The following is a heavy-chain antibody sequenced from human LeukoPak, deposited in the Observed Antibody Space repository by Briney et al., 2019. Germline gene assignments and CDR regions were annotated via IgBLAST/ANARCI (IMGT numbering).Heavy chain of an antibody. J-gene: IGHJ4*02. V-gene: IGHV4-34*01. CDR1: GGSFSGYY. D-gene: IGHD3-10*01. CDR2: INHSGST. Sequence: SETLSLTCAVYGGSFSGYYWSWIRQPPGKGLEWIGEINHSGSTNYNPSLKSRVTISVDTSKNQFSLKLSSVTAADTAVYYCARRHYYGSGGYRSWGQGTLVTVSS. CDR3: ARRHYYGSGGYRS.